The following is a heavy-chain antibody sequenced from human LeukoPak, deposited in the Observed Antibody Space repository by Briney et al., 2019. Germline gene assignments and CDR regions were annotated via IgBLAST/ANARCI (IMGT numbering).Heavy chain of an antibody. CDR2: IIPIFGTA. CDR1: GGTFSSYA. CDR3: ARGSRGYSYGIGSSFDI. V-gene: IGHV1-69*01. D-gene: IGHD5-18*01. Sequence: GASVKVSCKASGGTFSSYAISWVRQAPGQGLEWMGGIIPIFGTANYAQKFQGRVTITADESTSTAYMELSSLRSEDTAVYYCARGSRGYSYGIGSSFDIWGQGTMVTVSS. J-gene: IGHJ3*02.